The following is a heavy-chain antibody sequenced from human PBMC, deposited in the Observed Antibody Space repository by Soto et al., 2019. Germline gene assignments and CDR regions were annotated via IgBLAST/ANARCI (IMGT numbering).Heavy chain of an antibody. CDR3: ARLGASGITYSFDS. CDR1: AFSLSTSGVG. Sequence: QITLKESGPTLVKPTQTLTLTCTFSAFSLSTSGVGVGWIRQPPGKALEWLTFIYWDDVKRYSLSLKSRLTITKVTSKTQLVLTMTYLAPVRTATYSGARLGASGITYSFDSWCQGTLVTVSS. V-gene: IGHV2-5*02. CDR2: IYWDDVK. D-gene: IGHD2-21*01. J-gene: IGHJ4*02.